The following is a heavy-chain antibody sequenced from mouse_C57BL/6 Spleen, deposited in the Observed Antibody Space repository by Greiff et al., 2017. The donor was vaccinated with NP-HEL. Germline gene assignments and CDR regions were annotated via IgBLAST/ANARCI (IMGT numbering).Heavy chain of an antibody. CDR3: TRTGNYAMDY. V-gene: IGHV1-15*01. CDR2: IDPETGGT. J-gene: IGHJ4*01. Sequence: VQLQQSGAELVRPGASVTLSCKASGYTFTDYEMHWVKQTPVHGLEWIGAIDPETGGTAYNQKFKGKAILTADKSSSTAYMELRSLTSEDSAVYYCTRTGNYAMDYWGQGTSVTVSS. D-gene: IGHD4-1*01. CDR1: GYTFTDYE.